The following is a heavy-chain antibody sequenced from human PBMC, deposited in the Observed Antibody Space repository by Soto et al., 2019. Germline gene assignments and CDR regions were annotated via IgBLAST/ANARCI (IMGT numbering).Heavy chain of an antibody. CDR1: GCSFTSYW. D-gene: IGHD4-17*01. J-gene: IGHJ4*02. V-gene: IGHV5-51*01. Sequence: GESLKISCTGSGCSFTSYWIGWVRQMPGKGLEWMGIIYPGDSDARYSPSFRGQVTISADKSINTAYLQWSGLKASDTAMYYCARNDYGGNSVDYWGQGTLVTVSS. CDR2: IYPGDSDA. CDR3: ARNDYGGNSVDY.